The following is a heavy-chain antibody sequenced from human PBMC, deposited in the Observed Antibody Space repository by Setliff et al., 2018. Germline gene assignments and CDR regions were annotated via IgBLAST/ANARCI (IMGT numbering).Heavy chain of an antibody. CDR3: ARDNRYSGYDWRHPVAFDM. V-gene: IGHV3-21*06. Sequence: GGSLRLSCVGSGFTFNAYSVNWVRQAPGKGLEWVSSISKSSSYIDYADSVKGRFTISRDNAKNSLYLKMNSLRVEDTAVYYCARDNRYSGYDWRHPVAFDMWGKGKLVTVSS. D-gene: IGHD5-12*01. CDR1: GFTFNAYS. J-gene: IGHJ3*02. CDR2: ISKSSSYI.